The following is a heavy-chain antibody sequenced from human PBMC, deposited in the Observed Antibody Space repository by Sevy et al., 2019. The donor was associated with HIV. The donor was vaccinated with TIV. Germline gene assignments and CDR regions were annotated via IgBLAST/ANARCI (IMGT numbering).Heavy chain of an antibody. J-gene: IGHJ4*02. CDR2: IYSGGST. D-gene: IGHD2-15*01. V-gene: IGHV3-53*01. CDR1: GFTVNTNY. CDR3: ARFSGGSKGTAFDY. Sequence: GGSLRLSCTASGFTVNTNYMSWVRQAPEKGQEWVSVIYSGGSTYYADSVKGRFTISRDNSKNTVYLQMNSLRAEDTAVYYCARFSGGSKGTAFDYWGQGTLVTVSS.